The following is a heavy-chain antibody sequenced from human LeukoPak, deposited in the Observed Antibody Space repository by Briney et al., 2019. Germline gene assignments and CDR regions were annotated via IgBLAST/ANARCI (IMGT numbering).Heavy chain of an antibody. D-gene: IGHD4-17*01. Sequence: EASVKVSCKASGYTFTSYYMHWVRQAPGQGLEWMGIINPSGGSTRSAQKFQGRVTMTRDMSTSTVYMELSSLTSEDTAVYYCAVPRDGTTSYYWYFDLWGRGTLVTVSS. J-gene: IGHJ2*01. V-gene: IGHV1-46*01. CDR2: INPSGGST. CDR3: AVPRDGTTSYYWYFDL. CDR1: GYTFTSYY.